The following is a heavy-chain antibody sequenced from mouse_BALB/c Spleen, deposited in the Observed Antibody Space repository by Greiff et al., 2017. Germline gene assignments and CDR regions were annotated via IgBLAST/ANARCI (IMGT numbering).Heavy chain of an antibody. D-gene: IGHD2-10*01. V-gene: IGHV2-9*02. J-gene: IGHJ4*01. CDR3: ASPYYGNGMDY. CDR2: IWAGGST. Sequence: QVQLQQSGPGLVAPSQSLSITCTVSGFSLTSYGVHWVRQPPGKGLEWLGVIWAGGSTNYNSALMSRLSISKDNSKSQVFLKMNSLQTDDTAMYYCASPYYGNGMDYWGQGTSVTVSS. CDR1: GFSLTSYG.